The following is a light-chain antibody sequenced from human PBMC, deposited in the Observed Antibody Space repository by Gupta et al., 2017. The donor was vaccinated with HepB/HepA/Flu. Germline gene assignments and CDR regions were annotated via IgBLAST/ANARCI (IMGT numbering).Light chain of an antibody. V-gene: IGLV1-44*01. CDR2: SHT. J-gene: IGLJ3*02. Sequence: SVVTQPPSASGTPGPRVTLSCSGSSSNIGSNSVNWYQKFPGTAPKLLIYSHTQRPSGVPDRFSGSKSGTSASLAISGLQSEDEADYYCAAWDDSLSALVFGGGTTLTVL. CDR1: SSNIGSNS. CDR3: AAWDDSLSALV.